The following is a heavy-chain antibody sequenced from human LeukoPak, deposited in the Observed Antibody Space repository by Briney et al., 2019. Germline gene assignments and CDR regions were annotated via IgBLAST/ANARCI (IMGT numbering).Heavy chain of an antibody. J-gene: IGHJ6*02. CDR3: ARAMGYSSGWYAPYYYYGMDV. Sequence: ASVKVSCKASGYTFTGYYMHWVRQAPGQGLEWMGWINPNSGGTNYAQKFQGRVTMTRDTSISTAYMELSRLRSDDTAVYYCARAMGYSSGWYAPYYYYGMDVWGQGTTVTVSS. CDR2: INPNSGGT. D-gene: IGHD6-19*01. CDR1: GYTFTGYY. V-gene: IGHV1-2*02.